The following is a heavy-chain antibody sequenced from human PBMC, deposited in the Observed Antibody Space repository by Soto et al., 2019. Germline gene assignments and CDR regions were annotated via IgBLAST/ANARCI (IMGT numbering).Heavy chain of an antibody. D-gene: IGHD1-20*01. CDR3: AHSRNLITDDAQVGDFDY. Sequence: QITLKEPGPALVKPTQTLTLTCDFSGFSLTTDGVGVCWVRQPPGGALDWLSLTYRDDDERYSPSLKTRLTIAKDPSKSQSDLIMTNMAHVDTATYYCAHSRNLITDDAQVGDFDYWGQGILVTVSS. J-gene: IGHJ4*02. CDR2: TYRDDDE. V-gene: IGHV2-5*02. CDR1: GFSLTTDGVG.